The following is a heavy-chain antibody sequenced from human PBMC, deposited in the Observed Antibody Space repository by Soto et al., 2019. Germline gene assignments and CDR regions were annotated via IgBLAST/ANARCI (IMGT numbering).Heavy chain of an antibody. CDR1: GFTFDDYG. J-gene: IGHJ4*02. CDR2: INWNGGST. CDR3: ARVPFGGGFFGVDY. Sequence: EVQLVESGGGVVRPGGSLRLSCAASGFTFDDYGMSWVRQAPGKGLEWVSGINWNGGSTGYADSVKGRFTIARDNAKNSLYLQMNSLRAGDTALYHCARVPFGGGFFGVDYWGQGTLVTVSS. D-gene: IGHD3-10*01. V-gene: IGHV3-20*01.